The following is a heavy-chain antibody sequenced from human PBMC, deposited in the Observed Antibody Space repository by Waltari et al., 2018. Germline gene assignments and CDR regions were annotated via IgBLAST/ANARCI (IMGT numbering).Heavy chain of an antibody. J-gene: IGHJ6*02. Sequence: QVQLQQWGAGLLKPSETLSLTCAVYGGSFSGYYWSWIRQPPGKGLAWIGEITHSGSTNYNPSLKSRVTISVDTSKNQFSLKLSSVTAADTAVYYCAISSGWYGFTYYYGMDVWGQGTTVTVSS. CDR1: GGSFSGYY. V-gene: IGHV4-34*01. CDR3: AISSGWYGFTYYYGMDV. CDR2: ITHSGST. D-gene: IGHD6-19*01.